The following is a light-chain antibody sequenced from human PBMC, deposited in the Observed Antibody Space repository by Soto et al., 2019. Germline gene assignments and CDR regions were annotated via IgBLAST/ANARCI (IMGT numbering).Light chain of an antibody. CDR1: QDINNF. J-gene: IGKJ4*01. Sequence: DIQMTQSPSSLSASVGARVTIACRTSQDINNFLAWYHQKPGKVPWLLIYAASTLQSGVPSRFSGSGSGTDFTLTISGLQPEDVATAYGQKYNSAPFTLGGGTKVEI. CDR2: AAS. V-gene: IGKV1-27*01. CDR3: QKYNSAPFT.